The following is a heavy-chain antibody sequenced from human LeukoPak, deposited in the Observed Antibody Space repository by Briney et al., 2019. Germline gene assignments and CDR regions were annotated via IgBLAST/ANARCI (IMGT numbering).Heavy chain of an antibody. CDR1: GGSISSSNYY. V-gene: IGHV4-39*01. CDR2: IYYSGST. J-gene: IGHJ4*02. CDR3: ARTVAGGAFDY. Sequence: SETLSLTCTVSGGSISSSNYYWGWIRQPPGKGLEWIGSIYYSGSTYYNPSLKSRVTISVDTSKNQFSLKLSSVTAADTAVYYCARTVAGGAFDYWGQGTLVTVSS. D-gene: IGHD6-19*01.